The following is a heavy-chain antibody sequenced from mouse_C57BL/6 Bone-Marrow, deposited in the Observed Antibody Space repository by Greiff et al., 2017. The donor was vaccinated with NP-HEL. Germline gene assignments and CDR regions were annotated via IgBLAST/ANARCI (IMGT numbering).Heavy chain of an antibody. CDR3: ARKGILLPLVDY. Sequence: VQLQQSGAELVRPGTSVKVSCKASGYAFTNYLIEWVKQRPGQGLEWIGVINPGSGGTNYNEKFKGKATLTADKSSSTAYMQLSSLTSEDSAVYFCARKGILLPLVDYWGQGTSVTVSS. D-gene: IGHD1-1*01. J-gene: IGHJ4*01. CDR2: INPGSGGT. CDR1: GYAFTNYL. V-gene: IGHV1-54*01.